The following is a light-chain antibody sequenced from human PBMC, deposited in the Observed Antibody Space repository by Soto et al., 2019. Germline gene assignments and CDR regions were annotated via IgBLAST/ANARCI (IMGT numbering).Light chain of an antibody. J-gene: IGKJ4*01. Sequence: EIVLTQSPATLSLSPGERATFSCRASQRVGRYLAWYQHKPGQAPSLLIYHASNGATVILASFSGSGSGTAFTLTISSLEPADFAVYYCQHRSSWRLTFGGGTKVDI. V-gene: IGKV3-11*01. CDR2: HAS. CDR1: QRVGRY. CDR3: QHRSSWRLT.